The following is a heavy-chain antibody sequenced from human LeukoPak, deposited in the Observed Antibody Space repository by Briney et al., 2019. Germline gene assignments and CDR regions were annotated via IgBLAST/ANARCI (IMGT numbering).Heavy chain of an antibody. CDR3: ARRGLYADRWFDP. V-gene: IGHV3-53*01. D-gene: IGHD5/OR15-5a*01. CDR2: IYTSGGT. J-gene: IGHJ5*02. Sequence: GGSLRLSCAASGFTVSSNYMSWVRQAPGKGLEWVSVIYTSGGTYYADSVKGRLMNSLRAEDTAVYYCARRGLYADRWFDPWGQGTLVTVSS. CDR1: GFTVSSNY.